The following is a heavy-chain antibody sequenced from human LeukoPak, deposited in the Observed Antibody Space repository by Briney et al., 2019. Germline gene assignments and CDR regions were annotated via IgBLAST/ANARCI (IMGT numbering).Heavy chain of an antibody. CDR1: ALTVTSNY. CDR3: ARVDCYGSGSYPAAFDP. Sequence: GGSLRLSCPPSALTVTSNYMSCVRQAAGKGLEWLSPIYSVGSTYYVDSVKGRFTISRDNSKNPLYLQMNSLRAEDTAVYYCARVDCYGSGSYPAAFDPWGQGTLVTVSS. D-gene: IGHD3-10*01. J-gene: IGHJ5*02. CDR2: IYSVGST. V-gene: IGHV3-53*01.